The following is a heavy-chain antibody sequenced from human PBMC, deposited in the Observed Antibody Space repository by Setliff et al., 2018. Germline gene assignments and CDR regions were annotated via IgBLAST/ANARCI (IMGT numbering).Heavy chain of an antibody. CDR2: IYHSGST. J-gene: IGHJ5*02. CDR3: ARTNYYDSSTYFNWFDP. V-gene: IGHV4-4*02. Sequence: SETLSLTCAVSGGSISSSNWWSWIRQPPGKGLGWIGSIYHSGSTYYNPSLKSRVTMSVDTSKNQFSLKLSSVTAADTAVYYCARTNYYDSSTYFNWFDPWGQGTLVTVSS. D-gene: IGHD3-22*01. CDR1: GGSISSSNW.